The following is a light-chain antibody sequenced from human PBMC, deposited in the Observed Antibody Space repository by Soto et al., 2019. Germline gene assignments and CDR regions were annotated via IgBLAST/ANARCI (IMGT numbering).Light chain of an antibody. CDR1: QNVFYSSLNKNF. V-gene: IGKV4-1*01. Sequence: DTVMTQSPDSLAVSLGERATINCRSSQNVFYSSLNKNFLAWYQQKPGQPPKLLITWASARKSGVPDRFSGSGSETDFTLTISSLQAEDVAVYYCQQYLLAPFTFGPGTNVDI. J-gene: IGKJ3*01. CDR2: WAS. CDR3: QQYLLAPFT.